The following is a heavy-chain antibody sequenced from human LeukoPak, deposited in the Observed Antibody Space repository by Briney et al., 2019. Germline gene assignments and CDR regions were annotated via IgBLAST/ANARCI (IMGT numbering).Heavy chain of an antibody. CDR1: GYTLTELS. J-gene: IGHJ4*02. CDR2: FDPEDGET. Sequence: ASVKVSCKVSGYTLTELSMHWVRQAPGKGLEWMGGFDPEDGETIYAQKFQGRVTMTEDTSTDTAYMELSSLRSEDTAVYYCATVFGYCSSTSCSIGFDYWGQGTLVTVSS. V-gene: IGHV1-24*01. CDR3: ATVFGYCSSTSCSIGFDY. D-gene: IGHD2-2*01.